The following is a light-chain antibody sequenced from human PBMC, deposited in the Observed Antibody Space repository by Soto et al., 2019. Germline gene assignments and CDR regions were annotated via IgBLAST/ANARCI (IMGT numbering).Light chain of an antibody. CDR3: CSYAGSYTHV. J-gene: IGLJ1*01. CDR2: DVS. V-gene: IGLV2-11*01. CDR1: SSAVGGYNY. Sequence: QSALTQPRSVSGAPGQSVTISCTGTSSAVGGYNYVSWYQQHPGKAPKLMIYDVSKRPSGVPDRFSGSKSGNTASLPISGRQAEDEADYYCCSYAGSYTHVFGTGTKLHVL.